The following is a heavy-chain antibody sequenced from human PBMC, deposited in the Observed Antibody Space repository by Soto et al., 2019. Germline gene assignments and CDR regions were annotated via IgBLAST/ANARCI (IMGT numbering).Heavy chain of an antibody. CDR2: IYYSGST. CDR3: AIYTRHYYGMDV. Sequence: SETLSLTCTVSGGSVSSGSYYWSWIRQPPGKGLEWIGYIYYSGSTNYNPTLKSRVTISVDTSKNQFSLKLSSVTAADTAVYYCAIYTRHYYGMDVWGQGTTVTVSS. J-gene: IGHJ6*02. V-gene: IGHV4-61*01. D-gene: IGHD6-6*01. CDR1: GGSVSSGSYY.